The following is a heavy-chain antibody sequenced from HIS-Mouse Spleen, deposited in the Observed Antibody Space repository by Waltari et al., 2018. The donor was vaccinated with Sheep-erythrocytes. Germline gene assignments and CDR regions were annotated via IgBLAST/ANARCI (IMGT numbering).Heavy chain of an antibody. Sequence: QVQLVQSGAEVKKPGASVTVSCKASGHPFTSYYMHWVRQAPGQGLEWMGIINPSGGSTSYAQKFQGRVTMTRDTSTSTVYMELSSLRSEDTAVYYCARGTTPRAARGGLDYWGQGTLVTVSS. V-gene: IGHV1-46*03. D-gene: IGHD6-6*01. CDR3: ARGTTPRAARGGLDY. CDR1: GHPFTSYY. CDR2: INPSGGST. J-gene: IGHJ4*02.